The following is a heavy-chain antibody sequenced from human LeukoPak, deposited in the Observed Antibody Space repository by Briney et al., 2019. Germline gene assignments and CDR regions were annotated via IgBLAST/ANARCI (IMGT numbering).Heavy chain of an antibody. J-gene: IGHJ4*02. D-gene: IGHD5-18*01. CDR2: IIPIFGTA. CDR3: ARYGYSYGQDDFDY. V-gene: IGHV1-69*13. Sequence: SVKVSCKASGGTFSSYAISWVRQAPGQGLEWMGGIIPIFGTANYAQKFQGRVTITADESTSTAYMELSSLRSEDTAVCYCARYGYSYGQDDFDYWGQGTLVTVSS. CDR1: GGTFSSYA.